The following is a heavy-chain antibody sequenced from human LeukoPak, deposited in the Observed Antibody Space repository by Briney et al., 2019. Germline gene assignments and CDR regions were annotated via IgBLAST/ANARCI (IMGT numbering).Heavy chain of an antibody. CDR3: AKSNGYGLVDI. V-gene: IGHV4-59*11. D-gene: IGHD3-10*01. J-gene: IGHJ3*02. CDR2: MHDSGRT. CDR1: GGSISSHY. Sequence: SETLSLTCTVSGGSISSHYWSWIRQPPGKGMEGIGYMHDSGRTNHNPSLKSRVTMSVDTSKNQFSLKLTSVTAADTAVYYCAKSNGYGLVDIWGQGTMVTVSS.